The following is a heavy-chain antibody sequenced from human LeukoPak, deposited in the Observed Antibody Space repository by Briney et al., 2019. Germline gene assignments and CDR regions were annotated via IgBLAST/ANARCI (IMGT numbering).Heavy chain of an antibody. D-gene: IGHD2-15*01. CDR1: GGSFSGYY. CDR3: ARDGGYCSGGSCYSDN. CDR2: INHSGST. J-gene: IGHJ4*02. V-gene: IGHV4-34*01. Sequence: PAETLSLTCAVYGGSFSGYYWSWIRQPPGKGLEWIGEINHSGSTKYNPSLKTRVTMSVGTAKNQFSLKMSSLTAADTAVYYCARDGGYCSGGSCYSDNWGQGTLVTVSS.